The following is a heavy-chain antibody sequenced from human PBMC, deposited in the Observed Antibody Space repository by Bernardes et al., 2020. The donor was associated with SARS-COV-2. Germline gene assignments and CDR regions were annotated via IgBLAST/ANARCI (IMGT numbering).Heavy chain of an antibody. D-gene: IGHD2-2*01. J-gene: IGHJ5*02. Sequence: SETLSLTCAVFGGSLSDYYWSWIRQTPGKGLEWIGEINDSGSPDYNPSLKSRATISVDTSKKQVSLKLASVTAADSGVYYCARDGTPRWGSTSCYSCDSGYWFGDWGQG. CDR1: GGSLSDYY. CDR3: ARDGTPRWGSTSCYSCDSGYWFGD. CDR2: INDSGSP. V-gene: IGHV4-34*01.